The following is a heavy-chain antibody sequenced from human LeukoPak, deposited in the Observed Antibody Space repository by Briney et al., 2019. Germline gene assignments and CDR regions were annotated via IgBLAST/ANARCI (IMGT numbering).Heavy chain of an antibody. D-gene: IGHD3-10*01. Sequence: ASVKVSCKASGYTFTSYDINWVRQATGQGLEWMGWMNPNSGNTGYAQKFQGRVTITRNTSISTAYMELSSLRSEDTAVYYCARVASMVRGVIMYYMDVWGKGTTVTVSS. CDR3: ARVASMVRGVIMYYMDV. CDR1: GYTFTSYD. J-gene: IGHJ6*03. CDR2: MNPNSGNT. V-gene: IGHV1-8*03.